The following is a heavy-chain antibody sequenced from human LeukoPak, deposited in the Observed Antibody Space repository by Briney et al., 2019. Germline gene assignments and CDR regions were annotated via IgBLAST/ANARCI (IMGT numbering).Heavy chain of an antibody. CDR3: AGLYYYGSGSSFDY. D-gene: IGHD3-10*01. V-gene: IGHV4-4*07. CDR2: IYTSGST. CDR1: GGSISSYY. Sequence: SETLSLTCTVSGGSISSYYWSWIRQPAGKGLEWIGRIYTSGSTNYNPSLKSRVTMSVDTSKNQFSLKLSSVTAADTAVYYCAGLYYYGSGSSFDYWGQGTLGTVSS. J-gene: IGHJ4*02.